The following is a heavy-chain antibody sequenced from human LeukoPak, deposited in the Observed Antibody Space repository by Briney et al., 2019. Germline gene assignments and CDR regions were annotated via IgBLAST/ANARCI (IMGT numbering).Heavy chain of an antibody. CDR1: GFIFSNYA. J-gene: IGHJ6*02. Sequence: GGSLRLSCAASGFIFSNYAMSWVRQAPGKGLEWVANIKQDGSEKYYVDSVKGRFTISRDNAKNSLYLQMNSLRAEDTAVYYCAREWGWTRNYYYGMDVWGQGTTVTVSS. D-gene: IGHD3-16*01. V-gene: IGHV3-7*04. CDR2: IKQDGSEK. CDR3: AREWGWTRNYYYGMDV.